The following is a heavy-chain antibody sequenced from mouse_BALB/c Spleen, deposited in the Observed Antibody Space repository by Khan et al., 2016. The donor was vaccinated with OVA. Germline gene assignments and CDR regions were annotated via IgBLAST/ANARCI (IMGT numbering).Heavy chain of an antibody. CDR1: GYTFTSYV. V-gene: IGHV1S136*01. CDR3: ARKDYYDYWYFDV. J-gene: IGHJ1*01. Sequence: EVQLVESGPELVKPGASVKMSCKASGYTFTSYVMHCVKQKPGQGLEWIGYINPYNDGTKYNEKFKGKATLTSDKSSSTANMEISSLTSEDSAVYYCARKDYYDYWYFDVWGAGTMVTVSS. CDR2: INPYNDGT. D-gene: IGHD1-1*01.